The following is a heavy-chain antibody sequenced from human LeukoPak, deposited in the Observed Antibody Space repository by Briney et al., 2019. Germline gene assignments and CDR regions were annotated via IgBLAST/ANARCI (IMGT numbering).Heavy chain of an antibody. D-gene: IGHD2-15*01. CDR2: ISGSGGST. CDR3: AKDLSGSSNCYAY. CDR1: GFSFSSYV. Sequence: PGGSLRLSCSASGFSFSSYVMTWVRQAPGKGLVWVSTISGSGGSTYYADSVKGRFTISRDNSKNTLYLQMNSLRAEDTAVYYCAKDLSGSSNCYAYWGQGTLVTVSS. V-gene: IGHV3-23*01. J-gene: IGHJ4*02.